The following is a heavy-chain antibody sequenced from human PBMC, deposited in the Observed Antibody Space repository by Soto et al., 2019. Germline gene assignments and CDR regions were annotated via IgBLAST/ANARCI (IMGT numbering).Heavy chain of an antibody. CDR1: GGSISSSSYY. J-gene: IGHJ4*02. V-gene: IGHV4-39*01. Sequence: QSQPLSLTCTVSGGSISSSSYYWGWIRQPPGKGLEWIGSIYYSGSTYYNPSLKSRVTISVDTSKNQFSLKLSSVTAADTAVYYCASYYCSGGSCTYFDYWGQGTLVTVSS. D-gene: IGHD2-15*01. CDR3: ASYYCSGGSCTYFDY. CDR2: IYYSGST.